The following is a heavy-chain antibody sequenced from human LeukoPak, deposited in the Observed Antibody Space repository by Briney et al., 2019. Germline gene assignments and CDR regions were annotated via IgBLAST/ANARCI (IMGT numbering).Heavy chain of an antibody. D-gene: IGHD6-19*01. J-gene: IGHJ4*02. Sequence: ASVKVSYKASGYTFTSYDINWVRQATGQGLEWMGWMNPNSGNTGYAQKFQGRVTMTRDTSISTAYMELSSLRSDDTAVYYCARDPNSSGWPYYFDYWGQGTLVTVSS. V-gene: IGHV1-8*01. CDR2: MNPNSGNT. CDR1: GYTFTSYD. CDR3: ARDPNSSGWPYYFDY.